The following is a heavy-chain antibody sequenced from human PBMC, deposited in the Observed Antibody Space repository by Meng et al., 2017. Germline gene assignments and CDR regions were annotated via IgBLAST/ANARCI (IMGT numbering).Heavy chain of an antibody. Sequence: GESLKISCAASEFTFSSYEMNWVRQAPGKGLEWVSYISSSGSTIYYADSVKGRFTISRDNAKNSLYLQMNSLRAEDTAVYYCARAWVGYNAFLYYFDYWGQGTLVTVSS. CDR1: EFTFSSYE. V-gene: IGHV3-48*03. CDR2: ISSSGSTI. J-gene: IGHJ4*02. CDR3: ARAWVGYNAFLYYFDY. D-gene: IGHD5-24*01.